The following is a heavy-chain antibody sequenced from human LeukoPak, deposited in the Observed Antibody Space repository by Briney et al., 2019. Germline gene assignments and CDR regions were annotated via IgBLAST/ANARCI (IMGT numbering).Heavy chain of an antibody. V-gene: IGHV1-18*01. D-gene: IGHD3-3*01. CDR3: ARGEYYDFWSGYRNWFDP. CDR2: ISAYNGNT. J-gene: IGHJ5*02. Sequence: ASVKVSCKASGYTFTSYGISWVRQAPGQGLEWMGWISAYNGNTNYAQKLQGRVTMTTDTSTSTAYMELRSLRSDDTAVYYCARGEYYDFWSGYRNWFDPWGQGTLVTVSS. CDR1: GYTFTSYG.